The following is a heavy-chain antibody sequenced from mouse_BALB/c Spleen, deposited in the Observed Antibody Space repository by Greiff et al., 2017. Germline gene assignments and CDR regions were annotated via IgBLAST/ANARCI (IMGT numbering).Heavy chain of an antibody. CDR2: INPYNGAT. V-gene: IGHV1-31*01. CDR1: GYSFTGYY. D-gene: IGHD1-1*02. J-gene: IGHJ3*01. CDR3: ARGDYGPWFAY. Sequence: EVQRVESGPELVKPGASVKISCKASGYSFTGYYMHWVKQSHVKSLEWIGRINPYNGATSYNQNFKDKASLTVDKSSSTAYMELHSLTSEDSAVYYCARGDYGPWFAYWGQGTLVTVSA.